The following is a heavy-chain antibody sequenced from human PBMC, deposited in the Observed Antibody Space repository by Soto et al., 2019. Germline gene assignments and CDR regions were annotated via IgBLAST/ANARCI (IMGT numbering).Heavy chain of an antibody. J-gene: IGHJ6*02. CDR2: ISDSGANT. Sequence: GFLRLSCAASGFTFSSYAMHWVRQAPGKGLECVGSISDSGANTYYADSVRGRFTISRDNSKNTLYLQMNSLRDDDTAVYYCAKILSMVTSYYYGMDVWGHGTTVTVSS. V-gene: IGHV3-23*01. CDR1: GFTFSSYA. CDR3: AKILSMVTSYYYGMDV. D-gene: IGHD4-17*01.